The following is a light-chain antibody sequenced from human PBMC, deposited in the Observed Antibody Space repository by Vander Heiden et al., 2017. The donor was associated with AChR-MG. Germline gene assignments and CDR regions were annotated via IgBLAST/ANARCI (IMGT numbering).Light chain of an antibody. CDR3: SSYAGNNNLRV. Sequence: QSALTHPPSASGPPGQSVTISCPGSHSDVGSYYDVPWYQQPPGKAPKLIIYEVNKRSSGVPDRFSGSKSGNTASLTVSGLQAEDEADYYCSSYAGNNNLRVFGGGTKLTVL. CDR1: HSDVGSYYD. CDR2: EVN. V-gene: IGLV2-8*01. J-gene: IGLJ2*01.